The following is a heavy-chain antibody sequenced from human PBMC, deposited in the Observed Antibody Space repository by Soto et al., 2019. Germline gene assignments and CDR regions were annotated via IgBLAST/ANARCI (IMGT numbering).Heavy chain of an antibody. Sequence: PGGSLRLSCAASGFTFSSYAMSWVRQAPGKGLECVSAISGSGGSTYYADSVKGRFTISRENSKNTLYLQMNSLRAEDTAVYYCAKPEAGFARSIAAAHMEVWGTGTTVTVSS. J-gene: IGHJ6*03. CDR1: GFTFSSYA. CDR3: AKPEAGFARSIAAAHMEV. D-gene: IGHD6-13*01. V-gene: IGHV3-23*01. CDR2: ISGSGGST.